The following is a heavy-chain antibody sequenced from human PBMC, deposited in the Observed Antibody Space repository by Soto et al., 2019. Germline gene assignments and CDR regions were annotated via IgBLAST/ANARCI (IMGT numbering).Heavy chain of an antibody. D-gene: IGHD3-22*01. CDR2: IIPIFGTA. V-gene: IGHV1-69*13. CDR3: ARVATYYYDSSGTTPFDY. Sequence: GASVKVSCKASGGTFSSYAISWVRQAPGQGLEWMGGIIPIFGTANYAQKFQGRVTITADESTSTAYMELSSLRSEDTAVYYCARVATYYYDSSGTTPFDYWGQGTLVTVS. CDR1: GGTFSSYA. J-gene: IGHJ4*02.